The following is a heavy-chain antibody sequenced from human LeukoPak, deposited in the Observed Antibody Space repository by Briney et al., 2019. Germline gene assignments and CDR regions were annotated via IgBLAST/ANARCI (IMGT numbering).Heavy chain of an antibody. CDR3: ARQGITIFGVVVFQH. Sequence: SETLSLTCTVSGGSISSGSYYWSWIRQPAGKGLEWIGRIYTSGSTNYNPSLKSRVTISVDTSKNQFSLKLSSVTAADTAVYYCARQGITIFGVVVFQHWGQGTLVTVSS. CDR2: IYTSGST. CDR1: GGSISSGSYY. D-gene: IGHD3-3*01. V-gene: IGHV4-61*02. J-gene: IGHJ1*01.